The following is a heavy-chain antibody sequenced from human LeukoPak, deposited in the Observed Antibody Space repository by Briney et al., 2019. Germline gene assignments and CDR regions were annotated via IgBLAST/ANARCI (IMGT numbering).Heavy chain of an antibody. CDR2: IYYSGST. Sequence: SETLSLTCTVSGGSISSYYWSWIRQPPGKGLEWIGYIYYSGSTNYNPSLKSRVTISVDTSKTQFSLKLSSVTAADTAVYYCARYSTRSGYSFDFWGQGTLVTVSS. V-gene: IGHV4-59*01. D-gene: IGHD3-3*01. J-gene: IGHJ4*02. CDR1: GGSISSYY. CDR3: ARYSTRSGYSFDF.